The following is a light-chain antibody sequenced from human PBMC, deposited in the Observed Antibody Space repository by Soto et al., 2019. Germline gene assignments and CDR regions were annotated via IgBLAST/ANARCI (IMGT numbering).Light chain of an antibody. CDR1: QSVSSN. Sequence: IVMTQSPATLSVSPGGRATLSCRASQSVSSNLAWYQQKPGQAPRLLIYGASTRATGIPARFSGSGSGTEFTLYISSLQSEDFAFYYCQQYNNWPPITFGQGTRLEIK. J-gene: IGKJ5*01. CDR3: QQYNNWPPIT. CDR2: GAS. V-gene: IGKV3-15*01.